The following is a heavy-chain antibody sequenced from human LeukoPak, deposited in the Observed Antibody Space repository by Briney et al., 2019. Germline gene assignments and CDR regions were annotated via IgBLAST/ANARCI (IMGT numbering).Heavy chain of an antibody. CDR3: ARGGRRMTMLTTWIY. CDR2: IYYSGST. J-gene: IGHJ4*02. D-gene: IGHD4-17*01. Sequence: SETLSLTCTVSGGSISSSSYYWGWIRQPPGKGLEWIGSIYYSGSTNYNPSLKSRVTISVDTSKNQFSLRLSSVTAADTAVYYCARGGRRMTMLTTWIYWGQGTLVTVSS. V-gene: IGHV4-39*07. CDR1: GGSISSSSYY.